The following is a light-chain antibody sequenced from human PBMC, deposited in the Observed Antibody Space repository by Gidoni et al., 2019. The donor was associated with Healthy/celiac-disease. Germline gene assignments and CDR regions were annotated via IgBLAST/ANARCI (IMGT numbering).Light chain of an antibody. CDR1: SIDLCGYNY. Sequence: QSALTQPASVSGSPGPSITLPCTGTSIDLCGYNYVSWYQQPPCQAPKLMIYEVSNRPSGVSNRFSGSKSGNTASLTISGLQAEDEADYYCSSYTSSSTLVVFGGGTKLTVL. J-gene: IGLJ2*01. V-gene: IGLV2-14*01. CDR2: EVS. CDR3: SSYTSSSTLVV.